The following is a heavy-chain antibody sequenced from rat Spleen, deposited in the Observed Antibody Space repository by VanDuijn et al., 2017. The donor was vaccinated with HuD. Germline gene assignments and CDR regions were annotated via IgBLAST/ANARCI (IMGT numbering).Heavy chain of an antibody. D-gene: IGHD1-4*01. V-gene: IGHV5-29*01. Sequence: EVQLVESDGGLVQPGRSLKLSCAASGFTFSDYYMAWVRQAPPKGLEWVATFSYDGGNTYYRDSVKGRFTISRDNAKSTLYLQMDSLRSEDTATYYCARRHFGYTDYFDYWGQGVMVTVSS. CDR3: ARRHFGYTDYFDY. CDR1: GFTFSDYY. CDR2: FSYDGGNT. J-gene: IGHJ2*01.